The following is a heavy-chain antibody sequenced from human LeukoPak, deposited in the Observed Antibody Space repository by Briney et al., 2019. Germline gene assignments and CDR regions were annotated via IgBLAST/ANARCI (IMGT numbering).Heavy chain of an antibody. D-gene: IGHD2-8*02. CDR2: IFPSGGEI. J-gene: IGHJ4*02. CDR1: GFTVSSNY. CDR3: ATYRQVLLPFES. Sequence: GGSLRLSCAASGFTVSSNYMSWVRQAPGKGLEWVSSIFPSGGEIHYADSVRGRFTISRDNSKSTLSLQMNSLRAEDTAIYYCATYRQVLLPFESWGQGTLVTVSS. V-gene: IGHV3-53*01.